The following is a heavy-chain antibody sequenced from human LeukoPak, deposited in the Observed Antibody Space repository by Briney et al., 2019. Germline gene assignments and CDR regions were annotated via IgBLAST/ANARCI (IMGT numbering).Heavy chain of an antibody. Sequence: SETLSLTCTVSGGSISSSSYYWGWIRQPPGKGLEWIGSSYYSGSTYYNPSLKSLVTISVEASKNQSSLKLSSVPAADTAVYYCGGGAYGSGSYYPPIIDYWGQGTLVTVSS. V-gene: IGHV4-39*07. J-gene: IGHJ4*02. CDR1: GGSISSSSYY. CDR2: SYYSGST. D-gene: IGHD3-10*01. CDR3: GGGAYGSGSYYPPIIDY.